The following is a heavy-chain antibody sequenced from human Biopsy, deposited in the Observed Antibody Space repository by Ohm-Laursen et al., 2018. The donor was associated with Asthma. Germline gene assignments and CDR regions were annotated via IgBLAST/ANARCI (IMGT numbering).Heavy chain of an antibody. CDR2: ISFDGSNK. D-gene: IGHD3-10*01. V-gene: IGHV3-30*18. CDR3: AKESGPNYAFDI. Sequence: SLRLSCAASGFSFSRYSMHWVRRAPGKGLEWVAVISFDGSNKYYGDSVKGRFTIARDNSKNTVYLQMNSLRAEDTAVYYCAKESGPNYAFDIWGQGTMVTVSS. J-gene: IGHJ3*02. CDR1: GFSFSRYS.